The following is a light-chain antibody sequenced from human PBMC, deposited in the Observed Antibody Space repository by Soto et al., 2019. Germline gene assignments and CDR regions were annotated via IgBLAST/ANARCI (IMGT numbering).Light chain of an antibody. Sequence: EIVMTQSPATLSVSPGERATLSCRASQSVSSNLAWYQQKPGQAPRLLIYGASTRATGIPARFSGSGSGTEFTLTISSLQSEDFADYYCQHYNNWPPWTFGQGTKVDI. J-gene: IGKJ1*01. CDR1: QSVSSN. V-gene: IGKV3-15*01. CDR2: GAS. CDR3: QHYNNWPPWT.